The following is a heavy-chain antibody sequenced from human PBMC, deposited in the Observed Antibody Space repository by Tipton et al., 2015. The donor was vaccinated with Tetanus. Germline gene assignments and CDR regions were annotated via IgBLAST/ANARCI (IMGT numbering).Heavy chain of an antibody. CDR3: ARDSYDFWSGYYTGSSYFDY. CDR2: IKQDGSEK. D-gene: IGHD3-3*01. CDR1: GFTFSSYA. Sequence: SLRLSCAASGFTFSSYAMHWVRQAPGKGLEWVANIKQDGSEKYYVDSVKGRFTISRDNAKNSLYLQINSLRVEDTAVYYCARDSYDFWSGYYTGSSYFDYWGQGTLVTVSS. J-gene: IGHJ4*02. V-gene: IGHV3-7*01.